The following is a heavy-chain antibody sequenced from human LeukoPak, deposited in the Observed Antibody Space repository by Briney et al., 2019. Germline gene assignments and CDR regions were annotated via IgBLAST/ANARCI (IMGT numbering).Heavy chain of an antibody. CDR2: MFTSGST. CDR1: GGSISSYS. J-gene: IGHJ4*02. V-gene: IGHV4-4*07. CDR3: ARAERTGGDY. Sequence: SETLSLTCTVSGGSISSYSWSWIRQPAGKGLEWIGRMFTSGSTNYNPSLKSRVTMSVDTSKKQFSLKLTAVTAADTAVYYCARAERTGGDYWGQGILVTVSS. D-gene: IGHD3-16*01.